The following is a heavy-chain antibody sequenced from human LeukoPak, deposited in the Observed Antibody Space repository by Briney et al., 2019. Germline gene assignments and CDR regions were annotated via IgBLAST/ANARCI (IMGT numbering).Heavy chain of an antibody. D-gene: IGHD1-26*01. CDR3: ARDLEVGATARYYYYGMDV. J-gene: IGHJ6*02. Sequence: GGSLRLSCAASGFTFSSYWMHWVRQAPGKGLVWVSRINSDGSSTSYADSVKGRFTISRDNAKNTLHLQMNSLRAEDTAVYYCARDLEVGATARYYYYGMDVWGQGTTVTVSS. V-gene: IGHV3-74*01. CDR1: GFTFSSYW. CDR2: INSDGSST.